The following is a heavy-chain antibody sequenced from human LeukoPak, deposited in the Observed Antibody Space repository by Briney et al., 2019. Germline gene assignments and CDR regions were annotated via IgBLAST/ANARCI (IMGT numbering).Heavy chain of an antibody. J-gene: IGHJ5*02. Sequence: GGSLRLSCAASGFTFSSYGMSWVRQAPGKGLEWVSGISGNGGKIYYVDSVKGRFTISRDNFKNRLFLQMNNLRAEETAIYYCVKDEGRGFYGSGTFYSWGQGTLVTVSP. CDR1: GFTFSSYG. D-gene: IGHD3-10*01. CDR3: VKDEGRGFYGSGTFYS. CDR2: ISGNGGKI. V-gene: IGHV3-23*01.